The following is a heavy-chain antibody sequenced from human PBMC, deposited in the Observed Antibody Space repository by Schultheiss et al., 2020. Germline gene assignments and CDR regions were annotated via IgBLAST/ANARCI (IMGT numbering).Heavy chain of an antibody. J-gene: IGHJ4*02. CDR1: EYTFTGYH. V-gene: IGHV1-2*02. Sequence: ASVKVSCKASEYTFTGYHIHWVRQAPGQGLEWMGWINPNSGGTDYARKFQGRITMTRDTSISTAYMELSRLRSDDTAVYYCARAHGDYDYWGQGTLVTVSS. CDR2: INPNSGGT. CDR3: ARAHGDYDY. D-gene: IGHD4-17*01.